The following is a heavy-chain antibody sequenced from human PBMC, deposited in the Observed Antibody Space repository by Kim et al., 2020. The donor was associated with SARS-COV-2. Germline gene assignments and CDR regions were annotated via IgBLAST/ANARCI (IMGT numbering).Heavy chain of an antibody. Sequence: GGSLRLSCAGSGFTFSSHAMSWVRQAPGKGLEWVSVISDSGDYTFYADSVKGRFTISRDNSKNTLYLQMNSLRAEDTAVYYCARRNSYSFSYWGQGTLVTVSS. D-gene: IGHD2-21*01. V-gene: IGHV3-23*01. CDR3: ARRNSYSFSY. CDR1: GFTFSSHA. J-gene: IGHJ4*02. CDR2: ISDSGDYT.